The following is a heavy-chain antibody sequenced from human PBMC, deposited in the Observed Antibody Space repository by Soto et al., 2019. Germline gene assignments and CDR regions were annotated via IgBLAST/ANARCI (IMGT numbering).Heavy chain of an antibody. CDR1: GGSISSSSYY. J-gene: IGHJ4*02. D-gene: IGHD2-15*01. CDR3: ARLRSCCYHVPS. CDR2: IYYSGST. Sequence: PSETLSLTCTVSGGSISSSSYYWGWIRQPPGKGLEWIGSIYYSGSTYYNPSLKSRVTISVDTSKNQFSLKLSSVTAADTAVYYCARLRSCCYHVPSWGQGTLVTVSS. V-gene: IGHV4-39*01.